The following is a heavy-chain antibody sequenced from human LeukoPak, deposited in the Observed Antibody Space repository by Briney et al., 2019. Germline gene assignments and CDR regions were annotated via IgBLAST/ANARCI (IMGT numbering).Heavy chain of an antibody. CDR1: GFTFNSFF. J-gene: IGHJ4*02. V-gene: IGHV3-7*01. D-gene: IGHD7-27*01. CDR3: VRDLGHSRHYFEY. Sequence: GGSLRLSCAASGFTFNSFFLNWVRLTPGRELEWVACISQDGSETFYMDSVRGRFTISRDNTKNSLYLQMDSLGAEDTAVYFCVRDLGHSRHYFEYWGQGALVTVSS. CDR2: ISQDGSET.